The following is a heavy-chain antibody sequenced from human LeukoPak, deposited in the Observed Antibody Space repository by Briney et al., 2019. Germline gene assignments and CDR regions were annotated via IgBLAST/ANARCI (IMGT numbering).Heavy chain of an antibody. D-gene: IGHD4-11*01. CDR1: GGSISTYY. CDR3: ARYGSNNNEGWFDP. V-gene: IGHV4-59*01. Sequence: PSETLSLTCTVSGGSISTYYWNWIRQPPGKGLEWIAYIYDSGSTNYNPSLKSRVTISIDTSKNQFSLKLRSVTAADTAVYYCARYGSNNNEGWFDPWGQGTLVTVSS. J-gene: IGHJ5*02. CDR2: IYDSGST.